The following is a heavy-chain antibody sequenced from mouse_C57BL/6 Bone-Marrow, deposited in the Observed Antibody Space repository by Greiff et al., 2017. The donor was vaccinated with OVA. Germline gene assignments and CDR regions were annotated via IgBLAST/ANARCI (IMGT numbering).Heavy chain of an antibody. D-gene: IGHD2-3*01. V-gene: IGHV5-17*01. Sequence: EVQRVESGGGLVKPGGSLKLSCAASGFTFSDYGMHWVRQAPEKGLAWVAYISSGSSTLFYADTVMGRFTISRDNAKNTLFLQMTSLRSEDTAMYYCARGGWLLRLAYWGQGTLVTVAA. CDR1: GFTFSDYG. CDR2: ISSGSSTL. CDR3: ARGGWLLRLAY. J-gene: IGHJ3*01.